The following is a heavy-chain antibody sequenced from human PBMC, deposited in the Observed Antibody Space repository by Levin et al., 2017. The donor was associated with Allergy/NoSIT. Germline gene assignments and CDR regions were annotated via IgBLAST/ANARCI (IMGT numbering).Heavy chain of an antibody. CDR2: IYNSGST. CDR3: ARVFSSSSGRPIDY. J-gene: IGHJ4*02. CDR1: GGSISSYY. Sequence: SETLSLTCTVSGGSISSYYWSWIRQPPGKGLEWIGYIYNSGSTNYNPSLKTRATISVDTAKTQFSLKLSSVTAADAAVYYCARVFSSSSGRPIDYWGQGTLVTVSS. V-gene: IGHV4-59*01. D-gene: IGHD6-6*01.